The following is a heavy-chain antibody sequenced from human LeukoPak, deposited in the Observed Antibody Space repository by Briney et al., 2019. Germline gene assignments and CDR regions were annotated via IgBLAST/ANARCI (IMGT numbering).Heavy chain of an antibody. J-gene: IGHJ4*02. D-gene: IGHD1-26*01. V-gene: IGHV4-34*01. CDR2: INSSGGT. Sequence: SETLSLTCAVSGVSFRVYYWSWVRQSPGKGLEWAGDINSSGGTSYNPSLKSRLTLSVDTSKNQFSLKLNSVTAADTAVYYCARGRNYFENWGYYYYFDYWGRGTLVIVAS. CDR1: GVSFRVYY. CDR3: ARGRNYFENWGYYYYFDY.